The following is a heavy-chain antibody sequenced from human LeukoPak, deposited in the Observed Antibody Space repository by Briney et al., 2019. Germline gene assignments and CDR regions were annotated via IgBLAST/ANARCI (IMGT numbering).Heavy chain of an antibody. J-gene: IGHJ5*02. V-gene: IGHV4-39*07. CDR1: GGSISSSSYY. CDR2: IYYSGST. CDR3: ARGRRRIKIAAAASWSGNWFDP. D-gene: IGHD6-13*01. Sequence: PSETLSLTCTVSGGSISSSSYYWGWIRQSQRKGLEWIGNIYYSGSTYYNPSLKSRVTISIDTSKNQFSLKLSSVTAADTAVYYCARGRRRIKIAAAASWSGNWFDPWGQGTLVTVSS.